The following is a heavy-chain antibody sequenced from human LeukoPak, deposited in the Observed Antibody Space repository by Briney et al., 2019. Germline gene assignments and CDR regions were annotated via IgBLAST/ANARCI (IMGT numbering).Heavy chain of an antibody. V-gene: IGHV4-39*01. CDR1: GGSISSSSYY. D-gene: IGHD2-2*02. Sequence: PSETLSLTCTVSGGSISSSSYYWGWIRQPPGKGLEWIGSIYYSGSTYYNPSLKSRVTISVDTSKNQFSLKLSSVTAADTAVYYCARHLCCSTSCYREVAWFDPWGQGTLVTVSS. CDR2: IYYSGST. J-gene: IGHJ5*02. CDR3: ARHLCCSTSCYREVAWFDP.